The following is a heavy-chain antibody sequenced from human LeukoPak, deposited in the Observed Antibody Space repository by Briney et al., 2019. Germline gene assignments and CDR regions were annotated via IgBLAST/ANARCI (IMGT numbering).Heavy chain of an antibody. CDR1: GESFSAYY. CDR3: APRGDIEHSYVYGKWFDP. D-gene: IGHD5-18*01. V-gene: IGHV4-34*01. Sequence: SDTLYLTCAVYGESFSAYYWTWISQPPGKGLEWIGEINHSGSTNYNPSLRSRVTISVDTSYKQFSLRLSSVTAADRAVYYCAPRGDIEHSYVYGKWFDPWGQGTRVTVSS. J-gene: IGHJ5*02. CDR2: INHSGST.